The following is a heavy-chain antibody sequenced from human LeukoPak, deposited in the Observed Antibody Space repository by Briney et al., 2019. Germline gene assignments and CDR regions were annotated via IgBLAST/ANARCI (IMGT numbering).Heavy chain of an antibody. CDR2: ISWNSGSI. J-gene: IGHJ4*02. D-gene: IGHD4-17*01. Sequence: GGSLRLSCAASGFTFDDYAMHWVRQAPGKGLEWVSGISWNSGSIGYADSVKGRFTISRDNAKNSLYLQMNSLRAEDTALYYCAKDVGLRGYFDYWGQGTLVTVSS. CDR3: AKDVGLRGYFDY. CDR1: GFTFDDYA. V-gene: IGHV3-9*01.